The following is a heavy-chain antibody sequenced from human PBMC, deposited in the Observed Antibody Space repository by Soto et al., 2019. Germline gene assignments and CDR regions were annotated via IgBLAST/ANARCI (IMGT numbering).Heavy chain of an antibody. V-gene: IGHV3-23*01. CDR1: EFSFGGYA. Sequence: EVQLLESGGGLVQPGGSLRLSCAASEFSFGGYAMSWVRQAPGKGLEWVSSISGSGASAFYADSVRGRFTISRDNTRNTVSLQMNSLRAEDTALYYWAKRSRGYTTYYCDFWGQGTRITFSS. D-gene: IGHD5-18*01. CDR3: AKRSRGYTTYYCDF. J-gene: IGHJ4*02. CDR2: ISGSGASA.